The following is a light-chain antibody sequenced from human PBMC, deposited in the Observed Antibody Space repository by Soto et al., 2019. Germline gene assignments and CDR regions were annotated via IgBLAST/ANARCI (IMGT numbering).Light chain of an antibody. CDR1: QGISSY. CDR3: QQLYTLPFT. J-gene: IGKJ5*01. Sequence: VIWVTQSPSLLSASTGDRVTISCRMSQGISSYLAWYQQKPGKAPKLLIYEASTLQSGVPSRFSGSGSGTEFTLTISGLLPEDFAAYHCQQLYTLPFTFGQGTRLEIK. CDR2: EAS. V-gene: IGKV1D-8*03.